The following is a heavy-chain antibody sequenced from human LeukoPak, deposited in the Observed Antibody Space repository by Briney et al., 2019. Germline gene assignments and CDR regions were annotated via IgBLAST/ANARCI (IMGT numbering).Heavy chain of an antibody. CDR1: GGSISSYY. J-gene: IGHJ6*02. D-gene: IGHD2-2*01. CDR3: AREGSPFVVVPAAMFSYYYYGMDV. CDR2: IYTSGST. V-gene: IGHV4-4*07. Sequence: SETLSLTCTVSGGSISSYYWSWIRQPAGKGLEWIGRIYTSGSTNYNPSLKSRVTMSVDTSKNQFSLKLSSVTAADTAVYYCAREGSPFVVVPAAMFSYYYYGMDVWGQGTTDTVSS.